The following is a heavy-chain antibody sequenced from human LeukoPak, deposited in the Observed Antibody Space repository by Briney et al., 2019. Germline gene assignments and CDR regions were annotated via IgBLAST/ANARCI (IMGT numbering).Heavy chain of an antibody. CDR2: IIPIFGTA. V-gene: IGHV1-69*13. CDR3: ARDKWATMVRGVISYY. CDR1: GYTFTSYA. D-gene: IGHD3-10*01. J-gene: IGHJ4*02. Sequence: GASVKVSCKASGYTFTSYAMNWVRQAPGQGLEWMGGIIPIFGTANYAQKFQGRVTITADESTSTAYMELSSLRSEDTAVYYCARDKWATMVRGVISYYWGQGTLVTVSS.